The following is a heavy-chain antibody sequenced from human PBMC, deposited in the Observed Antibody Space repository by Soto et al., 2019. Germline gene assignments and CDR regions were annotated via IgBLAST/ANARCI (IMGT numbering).Heavy chain of an antibody. CDR2: IWYDGSNK. CDR1: GFTFSSYG. V-gene: IGHV3-33*01. J-gene: IGHJ6*02. CDR3: ARDQQLLNPNGGGMDV. D-gene: IGHD6-13*01. Sequence: QVQLVESGGGVVQPGRSLRLSCAASGFTFSSYGMHWVRQAPGKGLEWVAVIWYDGSNKYYADSVKGRFTISRDNSKNTLYLQMNSLRAEDTAVYYCARDQQLLNPNGGGMDVWGQGTTVTVSS.